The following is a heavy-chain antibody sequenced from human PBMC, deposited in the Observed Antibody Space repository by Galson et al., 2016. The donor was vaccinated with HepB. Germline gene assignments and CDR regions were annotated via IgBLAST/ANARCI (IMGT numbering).Heavy chain of an antibody. CDR3: AKSALGYGNDAFDV. CDR2: ISGGGAKI. D-gene: IGHD5-12*01. J-gene: IGHJ3*01. V-gene: IGHV3-23*01. Sequence: LRLSCAASGFTFDGYAMSWVRQAPGQGLEWLSFISGGGAKIFYADSVKGRFIVSRDNSKNTLYLHMNVLRAEDTAVYYCAKSALGYGNDAFDVWGQGTTVTVSS. CDR1: GFTFDGYA.